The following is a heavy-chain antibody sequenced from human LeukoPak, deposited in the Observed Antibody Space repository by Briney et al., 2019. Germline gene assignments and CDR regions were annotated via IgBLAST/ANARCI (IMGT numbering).Heavy chain of an antibody. D-gene: IGHD1-26*01. V-gene: IGHV1-69*13. J-gene: IGHJ6*02. CDR2: IIPISGTA. CDR3: ARDSGSYSLYYYYYGMDV. Sequence: SVKVSCKASGGTFSSYAISWVRQAPGQGLEWMGGIIPISGTANCAQKFQGRVTITADESTSTAYMELSSLRSEDTAVYYCARDSGSYSLYYYYYGMDVWGQGTTVTVSS. CDR1: GGTFSSYA.